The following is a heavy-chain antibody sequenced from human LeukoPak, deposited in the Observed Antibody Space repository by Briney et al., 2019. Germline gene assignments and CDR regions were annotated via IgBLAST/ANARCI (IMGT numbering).Heavy chain of an antibody. CDR2: ISWNSGSI. Sequence: GGSLRLSCAASGFTFSSYAMHWVRQAPGKGLEWVSGISWNSGSIGYADSVKGRFTISRDNAKNSLYLQMNSLRAEDTALYYCAKDIIRGGFDFFDYWGQGTLVTVSS. CDR3: AKDIIRGGFDFFDY. CDR1: GFTFSSYA. D-gene: IGHD5-12*01. V-gene: IGHV3-9*01. J-gene: IGHJ4*02.